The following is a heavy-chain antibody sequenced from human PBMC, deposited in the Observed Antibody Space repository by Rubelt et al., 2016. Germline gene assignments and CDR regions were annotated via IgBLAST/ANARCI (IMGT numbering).Heavy chain of an antibody. D-gene: IGHD6-13*01. CDR3: ATAGSPPNYYYGMDV. CDR2: INAGNGNT. CDR1: GYTFTSYA. J-gene: IGHJ6*02. Sequence: KASGYTFTSYAVHWVRQAPGQRLEWVGWINAGNGNTKYSQKFQGRVTITRDTSASTAYMELSSLRSEDTAVYYCATAGSPPNYYYGMDVWGQGTTVTVSS. V-gene: IGHV1-3*01.